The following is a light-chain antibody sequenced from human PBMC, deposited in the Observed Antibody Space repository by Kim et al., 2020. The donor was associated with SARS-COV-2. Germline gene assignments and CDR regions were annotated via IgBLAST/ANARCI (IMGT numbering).Light chain of an antibody. V-gene: IGLV3-1*01. CDR1: KLGDKY. CDR2: QDS. J-gene: IGLJ2*01. Sequence: SYELTQPPSVSVSPGQTASITCSGDKLGDKYACWYQQKPGQPPVLVIYQDSKRPSGIPERFSGSNYGNTATLTISGTQAMDEADYYCQTWDISTVVFGGGTQLTVL. CDR3: QTWDISTVV.